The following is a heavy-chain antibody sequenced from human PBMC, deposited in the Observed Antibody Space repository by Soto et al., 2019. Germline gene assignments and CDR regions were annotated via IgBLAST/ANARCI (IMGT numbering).Heavy chain of an antibody. CDR2: IYYSGST. Sequence: SETLSLTCTVSGGSISSYHWSWIRQPPGKGLEWIGYIYYSGSTNYNPSLKSRVTISVDTSKNQFSLKLSSVTAADTAVYYCARGSAKAWYYDSSGYYYLDYWGQGTLVTVSS. V-gene: IGHV4-59*01. CDR3: ARGSAKAWYYDSSGYYYLDY. D-gene: IGHD3-22*01. CDR1: GGSISSYH. J-gene: IGHJ4*02.